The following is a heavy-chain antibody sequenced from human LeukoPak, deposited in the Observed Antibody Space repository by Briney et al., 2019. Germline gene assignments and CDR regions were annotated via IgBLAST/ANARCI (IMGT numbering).Heavy chain of an antibody. J-gene: IGHJ3*02. V-gene: IGHV4-4*07. CDR3: ARDVSAYDFWSGYSPDAFDI. CDR2: IYTSGST. CDR1: GGSISSYY. D-gene: IGHD3-3*01. Sequence: SETLSLTCTVSGGSISSYYWSWIRQPAGKGLEWIGRIYTSGSTNYNPSLKSRVTMSVDTSKNQFSLKLSSVTAADTAVYYCARDVSAYDFWSGYSPDAFDIWGQGTMVTVSS.